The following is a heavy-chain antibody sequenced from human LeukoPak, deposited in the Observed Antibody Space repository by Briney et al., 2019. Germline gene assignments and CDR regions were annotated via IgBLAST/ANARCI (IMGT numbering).Heavy chain of an antibody. J-gene: IGHJ4*01. V-gene: IGHV1-2*02. CDR3: AKGGNYGSGTYTAFDY. D-gene: IGHD3-10*01. Sequence: GASVKVSCKASGYTFTGYYMHWVRQAPGQGLQWMGWINPNSGDTHFPQKFQGRVTMTTDTSITTAYMELSRLRSDDPAGSYCAKGGNYGSGTYTAFDYWGHGAPVTAAS. CDR1: GYTFTGYY. CDR2: INPNSGDT.